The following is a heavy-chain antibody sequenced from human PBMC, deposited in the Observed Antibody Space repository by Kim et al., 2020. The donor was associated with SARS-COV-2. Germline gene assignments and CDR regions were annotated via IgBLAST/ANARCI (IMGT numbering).Heavy chain of an antibody. D-gene: IGHD1-7*01. J-gene: IGHJ4*02. CDR2: VNSDGSTT. V-gene: IGHV3-74*01. Sequence: GGSLRLSCAASGFTFSTYWMHWVRQAPGKGLVWVSRVNSDGSTTSYADSVKGRFTISRDNAKNTLYLQMNSLRAEDTAVYYCGWNSQGGYWGQGTLVTVSS. CDR1: GFTFSTYW. CDR3: GWNSQGGY.